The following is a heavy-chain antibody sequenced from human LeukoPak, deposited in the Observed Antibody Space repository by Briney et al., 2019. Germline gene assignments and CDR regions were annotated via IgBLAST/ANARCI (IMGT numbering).Heavy chain of an antibody. CDR1: GGSISSYS. Sequence: SETLSLTCTVSGGSISSYSWSWIRQPPGKGLEWIGYIYYSGSTNYNPSLKSRVTISVDTSKNQFSLKLSSVTAADTAVYYCARGTGGYYDYWGQGTLVTVSS. CDR2: IYYSGST. D-gene: IGHD3-22*01. V-gene: IGHV4-59*01. J-gene: IGHJ4*02. CDR3: ARGTGGYYDY.